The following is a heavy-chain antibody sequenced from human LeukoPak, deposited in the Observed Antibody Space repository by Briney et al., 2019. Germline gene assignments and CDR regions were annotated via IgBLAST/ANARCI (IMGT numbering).Heavy chain of an antibody. CDR2: ISNSGSSI. J-gene: IGHJ4*02. D-gene: IGHD5-24*01. CDR3: ARRSRDGWYFDY. CDR1: GFTFSSYA. Sequence: GGSLRLSCAASGFTFSSYAMSWVRQAPGKGLEWVSYISNSGSSIYYADSVKGRFAISGDNSNNTLYLQMNSLRAEDTAVYYCARRSRDGWYFDYWGQGTLVTVSS. V-gene: IGHV3-48*01.